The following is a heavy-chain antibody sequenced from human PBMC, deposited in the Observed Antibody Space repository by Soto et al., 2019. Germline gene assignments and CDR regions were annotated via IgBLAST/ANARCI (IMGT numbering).Heavy chain of an antibody. CDR2: IYYSGST. CDR1: GGSISSGDYY. V-gene: IGHV4-30-4*01. CDR3: ARDVLLWFGELLLYSYGMDV. J-gene: IGHJ6*02. Sequence: SLACTVSGGSISSGDYYWSWIRQPPGKGLEWIGYIYYSGSTYYNPSLKSRVTISVDTSKNQFSLKLSSVTAADTAVYYCARDVLLWFGELLLYSYGMDVWGQGTTVTVSS. D-gene: IGHD3-10*01.